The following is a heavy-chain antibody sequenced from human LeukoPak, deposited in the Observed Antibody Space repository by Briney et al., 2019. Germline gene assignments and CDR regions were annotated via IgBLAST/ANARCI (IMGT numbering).Heavy chain of an antibody. CDR1: GYTFTGYY. J-gene: IGHJ5*02. CDR3: AREYCSGGSCNWFDP. Sequence: ASVKVSCKASGYTFTGYYMHWVRQAPGQGLEWMGWINPNSGGTNYAQKFQGRVTMTRDTSISTAYMELSRLRSDDTAVYYRAREYCSGGSCNWFDPWGQGTLVTVSS. CDR2: INPNSGGT. V-gene: IGHV1-2*02. D-gene: IGHD2-15*01.